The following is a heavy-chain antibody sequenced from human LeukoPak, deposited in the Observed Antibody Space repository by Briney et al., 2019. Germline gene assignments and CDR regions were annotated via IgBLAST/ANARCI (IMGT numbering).Heavy chain of an antibody. Sequence: PSETLSLTCTVSGGSISSHYWSWIRQPPGKGLEWIGYIYYSGSTNYNPSLKSRVTISVDTSKNQFSLKLSSVTAADTAVYYCARSSSGQIRALWFDPWGQGTLVTVSS. J-gene: IGHJ5*02. V-gene: IGHV4-59*11. CDR2: IYYSGST. CDR3: ARSSSGQIRALWFDP. CDR1: GGSISSHY. D-gene: IGHD3-22*01.